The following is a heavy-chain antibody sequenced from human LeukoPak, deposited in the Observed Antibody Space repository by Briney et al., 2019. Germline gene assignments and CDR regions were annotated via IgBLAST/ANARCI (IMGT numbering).Heavy chain of an antibody. D-gene: IGHD3-10*01. CDR2: IYYSGST. V-gene: IGHV4-59*08. CDR3: ARRAGSGSYPMDV. Sequence: LEAPSLPCTVSGGSLSSYYWSWIRQPPRKGLGWIGYIYYSGSTNYNPSLKSRVTISVDTSKNQFSLKLSSVTAADTAVYYCARRAGSGSYPMDVWGQGTTVTVSS. CDR1: GGSLSSYY. J-gene: IGHJ6*02.